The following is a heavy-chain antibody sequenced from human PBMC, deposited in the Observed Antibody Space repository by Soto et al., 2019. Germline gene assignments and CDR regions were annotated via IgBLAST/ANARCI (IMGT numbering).Heavy chain of an antibody. Sequence: KPSETLSRTGTVSGGSISSSSYYWGWIRQPPGKGLEWIGSIYYSGSTYYNPSLKSRVTISVDTSKNQFSLRLSSVTDADTAVYYCASLPAYSSSWYSSPYYYYGMDVWGQGTTVTVSS. CDR1: GGSISSSSYY. J-gene: IGHJ6*02. D-gene: IGHD6-13*01. V-gene: IGHV4-39*01. CDR2: IYYSGST. CDR3: ASLPAYSSSWYSSPYYYYGMDV.